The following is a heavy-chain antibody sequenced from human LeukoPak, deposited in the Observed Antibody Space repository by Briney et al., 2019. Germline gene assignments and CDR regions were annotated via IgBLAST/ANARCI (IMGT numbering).Heavy chain of an antibody. D-gene: IGHD4-23*01. CDR3: ARDSVDYGGKPYFFDY. CDR1: GFTFSSYS. J-gene: IGHJ4*02. V-gene: IGHV3-48*02. Sequence: GGSLRLPCAASGFTFSSYSMNWGRQAPGKGLEWVSYISTSSSSIYYADSVKGRFTISRDNAKNSLFLLMNSLRDEDTAVYYCARDSVDYGGKPYFFDYWGQGTLVTVSS. CDR2: ISTSSSSI.